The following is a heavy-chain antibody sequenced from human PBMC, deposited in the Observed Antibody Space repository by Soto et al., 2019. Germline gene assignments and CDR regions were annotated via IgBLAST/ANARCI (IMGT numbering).Heavy chain of an antibody. CDR1: GDSVSTNSSI. J-gene: IGHJ5*02. CDR2: TYYRSKWDY. V-gene: IGHV6-1*01. CDR3: ARLIGNRWLDP. Sequence: SQTLSLTCAISGDSVSTNSSIRDWIRQSPSRGLEWLGRTYYRSKWDYDYAASVKGRININPDTSNNQVSLHLDSVTPDDTAVYYCARLIGNRWLDPWGQGTLVTVSS. D-gene: IGHD2-8*01.